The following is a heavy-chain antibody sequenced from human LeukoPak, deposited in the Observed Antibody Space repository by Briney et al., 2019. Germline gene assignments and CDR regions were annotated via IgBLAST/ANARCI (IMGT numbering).Heavy chain of an antibody. Sequence: PSETLSLTCSVSRDSLTSDGYYWPWLRQHPGKGLEWLGYISNSGTASYNPSLESRVSISVDTSKNQFSLRLNSVTAADTAVYYCARDVVVTASPDAFDIWGQGTMVIVSS. J-gene: IGHJ3*02. CDR3: ARDVVVTASPDAFDI. CDR2: ISNSGTA. CDR1: RDSLTSDGYY. V-gene: IGHV4-31*03. D-gene: IGHD2-21*02.